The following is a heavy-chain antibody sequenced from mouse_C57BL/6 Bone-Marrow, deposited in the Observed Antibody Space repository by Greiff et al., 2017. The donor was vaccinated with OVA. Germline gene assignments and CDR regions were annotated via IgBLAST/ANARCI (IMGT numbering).Heavy chain of an antibody. D-gene: IGHD4-1*01. CDR3: ARRDWDG. J-gene: IGHJ2*01. V-gene: IGHV1-82*01. CDR1: GYAFSSSW. Sequence: QVQLKESGPELVKPGASVKISCKASGYAFSSSWMNWVKQRPGKGLEWIGRIYPGDGDTNYNGKFKGKATLTADKSSSTAYMQLSSLTSEDSAVYFCARRDWDGWGQGTTLTVSS. CDR2: IYPGDGDT.